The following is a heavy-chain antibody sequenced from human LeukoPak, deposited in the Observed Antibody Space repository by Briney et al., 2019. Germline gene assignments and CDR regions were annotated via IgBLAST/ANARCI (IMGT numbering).Heavy chain of an antibody. J-gene: IGHJ4*02. CDR1: GFTFSSYS. Sequence: GGSLRLSCAASGFTFSSYSMNWVRQAPGKGLEWVSSISSSSSYIYYADSVKGRFTISRDNSKNTLYLQMNSLRAEDTAVYYCAKAHPLYYYDSSGYYFFDYWGQGTLVTVSS. CDR3: AKAHPLYYYDSSGYYFFDY. D-gene: IGHD3-22*01. CDR2: ISSSSSYI. V-gene: IGHV3-21*04.